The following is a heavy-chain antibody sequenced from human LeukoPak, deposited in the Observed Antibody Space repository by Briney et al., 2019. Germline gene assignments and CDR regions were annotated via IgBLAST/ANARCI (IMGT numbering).Heavy chain of an antibody. J-gene: IGHJ6*03. CDR1: GFTFNNYG. CDR3: AKDSAFYYIDV. D-gene: IGHD3-10*01. V-gene: IGHV3-30*02. CDR2: IRYNGNNQ. Sequence: GGSLRLSWAASGFTFNNYGMHWVRQAPGKGLGWVAFIRYNGNNQYYADSGKGRFTISRDNSKNTLYLQMNSLKGDDTAVYYCAKDSAFYYIDVWGKGTTVIISS.